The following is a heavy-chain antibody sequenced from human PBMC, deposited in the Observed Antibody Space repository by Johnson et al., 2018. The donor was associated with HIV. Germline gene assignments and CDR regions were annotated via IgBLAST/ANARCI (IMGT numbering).Heavy chain of an antibody. CDR2: ISWDGGST. V-gene: IGHV3-43*02. Sequence: QLVESGGGVVRPGGSLRLSCAASGFIFDQYGMSWVRQVPGKGLEWVSFISWDGGSTYYADSVKGRFTISRDNSKNSLYLQMNSLRAECSALYYCAKDFSLDIVGTPDRAFDIWGQGTMATVSS. D-gene: IGHD1-26*01. CDR3: AKDFSLDIVGTPDRAFDI. CDR1: GFIFDQYG. J-gene: IGHJ3*02.